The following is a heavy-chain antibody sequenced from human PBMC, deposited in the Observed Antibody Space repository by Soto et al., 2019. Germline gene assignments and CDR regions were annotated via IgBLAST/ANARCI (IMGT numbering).Heavy chain of an antibody. CDR2: ISGSGGST. CDR1: GFTFSSYA. V-gene: IGHV3-23*01. CDR3: AKEVGYCSSTSCYLYYYYGMDV. J-gene: IGHJ6*02. Sequence: VGSLRLSCAASGFTFSSYAMSWVRQAPGKGLEWVSAISGSGGSTYYADSVKGRFTISRDNSKNTLYLQMNSLRAEDTAVYYCAKEVGYCSSTSCYLYYYYGMDVWGQGTTVTVSS. D-gene: IGHD2-2*01.